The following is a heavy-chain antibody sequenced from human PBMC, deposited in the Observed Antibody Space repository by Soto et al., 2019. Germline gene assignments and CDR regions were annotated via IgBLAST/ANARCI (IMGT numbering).Heavy chain of an antibody. Sequence: AASVKVSCKASGYTFTGYYMHWVRQAPGQGLEWMGWINPNSGGTNYTQKFQGWVTMTRDTSISTAYMELSRLRSDDTAVYYCARDGSSGDGYDAFDIWGQGTMVTVS. D-gene: IGHD6-19*01. V-gene: IGHV1-2*04. J-gene: IGHJ3*02. CDR2: INPNSGGT. CDR3: ARDGSSGDGYDAFDI. CDR1: GYTFTGYY.